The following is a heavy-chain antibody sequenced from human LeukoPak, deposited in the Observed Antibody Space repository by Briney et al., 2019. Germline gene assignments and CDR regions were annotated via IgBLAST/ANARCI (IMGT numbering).Heavy chain of an antibody. CDR3: AREMVLRYFGG. CDR1: GGSISSSSYY. Sequence: SETLSLTCTVSGGSISSSSYYWSWIRQPPGKGLEWIGEINHSGSTNYNPSLKSRVTISVDTSKNQFSLKLSSVTAADTAVYYCAREMVLRYFGGWGQGTLVTVSS. V-gene: IGHV4-39*07. J-gene: IGHJ4*02. CDR2: INHSGST. D-gene: IGHD3-9*01.